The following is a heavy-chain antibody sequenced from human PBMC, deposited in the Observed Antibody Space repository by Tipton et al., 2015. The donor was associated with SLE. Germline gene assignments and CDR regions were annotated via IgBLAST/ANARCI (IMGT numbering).Heavy chain of an antibody. CDR1: GGSISSSSYY. J-gene: IGHJ2*01. Sequence: TLSLTCTVSGGSISSSSYYWGWIRQPPGKGLEWIGSIYHSGSTYYNPSFKSRVTISLDTSKNQFSLKLSSVTAADTAVYYCARRGVGATYWYFDLWGRGTLVTVSS. CDR2: IYHSGST. V-gene: IGHV4-39*01. D-gene: IGHD1-26*01. CDR3: ARRGVGATYWYFDL.